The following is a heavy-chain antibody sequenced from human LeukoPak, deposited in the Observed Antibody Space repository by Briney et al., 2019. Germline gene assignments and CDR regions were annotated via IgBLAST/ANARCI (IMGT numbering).Heavy chain of an antibody. CDR1: GYTFTSYD. V-gene: IGHV1-8*01. CDR3: ARGRGRSTWIQLWRTRGMDV. CDR2: MNPNSGNT. J-gene: IGHJ6*02. D-gene: IGHD5-18*01. Sequence: GASVKVSCKASGYTFTSYDINWVRQATGQGLEWMGWMNPNSGNTGYAQKFQGRVTMTRNTSISTAYMELSSLRSEDTAVYYCARGRGRSTWIQLWRTRGMDVWGQGTTVTVSS.